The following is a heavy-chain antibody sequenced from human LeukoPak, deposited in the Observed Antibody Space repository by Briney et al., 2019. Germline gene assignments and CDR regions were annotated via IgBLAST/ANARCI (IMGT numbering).Heavy chain of an antibody. Sequence: PSETLSLTCTVFGGSIHGYHWTSIRRSPGKGLEWIGRVQINENNNYNPSLWSRLTLSLDTSKNQFSLNLTSVTAADTAIYYFLFSSRGRHTRWFDYWGQGTLVTVSS. J-gene: IGHJ4*02. V-gene: IGHV4-4*07. D-gene: IGHD5-24*01. CDR3: LFSSRGRHTRWFDY. CDR1: GGSIHGYH. CDR2: VQINENN.